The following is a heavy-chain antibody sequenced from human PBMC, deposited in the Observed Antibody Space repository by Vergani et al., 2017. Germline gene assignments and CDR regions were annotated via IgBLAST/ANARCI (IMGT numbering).Heavy chain of an antibody. Sequence: QVQLVQSGAEVKKPGASVKVSCKASGYTFTSDDINWVRQATGQGLEWMGWMNPISGNTGYAQNLQGRLTITRDTSVNTAYMELSSLTSEDMAVYYCARDRAAYYYDSSGPNRAPRFDYWGQGTLVTVSS. D-gene: IGHD3-22*01. CDR1: GYTFTSDD. V-gene: IGHV1-8*03. J-gene: IGHJ4*02. CDR3: ARDRAAYYYDSSGPNRAPRFDY. CDR2: MNPISGNT.